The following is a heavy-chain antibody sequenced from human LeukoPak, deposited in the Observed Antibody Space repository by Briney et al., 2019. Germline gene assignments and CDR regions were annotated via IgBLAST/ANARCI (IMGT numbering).Heavy chain of an antibody. Sequence: KPSETLSLTCAVYGGSFSGYYWNWIRQPPGKGLEWIGEINHSGSTNYNPPLKSRVTISVDTSKNQFSLKLSSVTAADTAVYYCARGRIVVVPAAIRGSYYYYGMDVWGQGTTVTVSS. CDR3: ARGRIVVVPAAIRGSYYYYGMDV. V-gene: IGHV4-34*01. CDR2: INHSGST. D-gene: IGHD2-2*02. J-gene: IGHJ6*02. CDR1: GGSFSGYY.